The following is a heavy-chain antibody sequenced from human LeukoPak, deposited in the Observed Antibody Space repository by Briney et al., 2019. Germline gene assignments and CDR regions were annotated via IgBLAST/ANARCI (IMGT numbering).Heavy chain of an antibody. Sequence: KPSETLSLTCTVSGGSISSSSYYWGWIRQPPGKGLEWIGSIYYSGSTYYNPSLKSRVTISVDTSKNQFSLKLSSVTAADTAVYYCARYVVTLDAFDIWGQGTMVTVSS. D-gene: IGHD4-23*01. CDR3: ARYVVTLDAFDI. J-gene: IGHJ3*02. CDR1: GGSISSSSYY. V-gene: IGHV4-39*07. CDR2: IYYSGST.